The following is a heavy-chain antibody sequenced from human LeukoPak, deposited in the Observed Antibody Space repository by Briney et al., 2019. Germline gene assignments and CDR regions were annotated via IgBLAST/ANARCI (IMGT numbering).Heavy chain of an antibody. J-gene: IGHJ4*02. V-gene: IGHV4-39*07. CDR3: ARFGLAVAGTGGF. CDR2: IYYSGST. CDR1: GDSISSYY. D-gene: IGHD6-19*01. Sequence: SETLSLTCTVSGDSISSYYWGWIRQPPGKGLEWIGSIYYSGSTYYNPSLKSRVTISVDTSKNQFSLKLSSVTAADTAVYYCARFGLAVAGTGGFWGQGTLVTVSS.